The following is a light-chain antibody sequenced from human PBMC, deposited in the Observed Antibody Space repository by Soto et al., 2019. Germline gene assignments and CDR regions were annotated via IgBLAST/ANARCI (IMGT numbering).Light chain of an antibody. J-gene: IGLJ7*01. CDR1: SSDVGFYNF. CDR2: KVT. Sequence: QSALTQPPSASGSPGQSLTISCTGTSSDVGFYNFVSWYQQRPGKAPKLVIYKVTKRPSGVPDRFSGSKSGSTASLTVSGLQADDEADYYCASYAGTRLFVFGSGTQLTVL. CDR3: ASYAGTRLFV. V-gene: IGLV2-8*01.